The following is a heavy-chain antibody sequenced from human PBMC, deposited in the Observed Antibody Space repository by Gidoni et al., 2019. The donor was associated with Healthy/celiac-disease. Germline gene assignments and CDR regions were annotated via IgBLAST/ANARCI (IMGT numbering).Heavy chain of an antibody. CDR2: ISGNGGST. Sequence: EVQLLESGGVLVLPGGSLRLSCAASGVTFSRYAMSWVREDPGKGLEWVSAISGNGGSTYYADSVKDRFTISRDNSKNTLSLQMNSLRAEDTAVYFCAKNHLSSIYGHFDYWGQGTLVTVSS. CDR1: GVTFSRYA. D-gene: IGHD4-17*01. J-gene: IGHJ4*02. V-gene: IGHV3-23*01. CDR3: AKNHLSSIYGHFDY.